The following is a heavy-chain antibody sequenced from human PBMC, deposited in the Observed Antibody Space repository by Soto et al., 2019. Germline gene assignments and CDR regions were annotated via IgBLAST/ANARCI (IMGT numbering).Heavy chain of an antibody. CDR1: GGTFSTYA. Sequence: QVQLVQSGAEVKKPGSSVKVSCKTSGGTFSTYAIYWVRQAPGQGLEWMGAIIPLFGTADYAQKFQGRVTITADESTSTASMELSSLRFEDTAVYYCARPKGSYSSGYYYFDYWGQGTLVTVSS. J-gene: IGHJ4*02. CDR3: ARPKGSYSSGYYYFDY. D-gene: IGHD6-19*01. V-gene: IGHV1-69*01. CDR2: IIPLFGTA.